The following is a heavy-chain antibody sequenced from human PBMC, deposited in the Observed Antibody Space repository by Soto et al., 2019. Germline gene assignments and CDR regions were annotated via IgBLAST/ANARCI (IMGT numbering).Heavy chain of an antibody. CDR1: GYSFTSYW. D-gene: IGHD3-10*01. J-gene: IGHJ5*02. CDR2: IYPGDSDT. V-gene: IGHV5-51*01. Sequence: GESLKISCKGSGYSFTSYWIGWVRQMPGKGLEWMGIIYPGDSDTRYSPSFQGQVTISADKSISTAYLQWSSLKASDTAMYYCARLIYGSSSAGYWFDPWGQGTLVTVSS. CDR3: ARLIYGSSSAGYWFDP.